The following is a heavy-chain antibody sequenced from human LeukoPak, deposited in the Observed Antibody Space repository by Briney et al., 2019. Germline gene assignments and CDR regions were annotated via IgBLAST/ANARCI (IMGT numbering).Heavy chain of an antibody. Sequence: GRSLRLSCAASGFTFSSYGMHWVRQAPGKGLEWVAVISYDGSNKYYADSVKGRLTISRDNSKNTLYLQMNSLRAEDTAAYYCAKMAQNFDYWGQGTLVTVSS. J-gene: IGHJ4*02. CDR2: ISYDGSNK. CDR3: AKMAQNFDY. CDR1: GFTFSSYG. V-gene: IGHV3-30*18. D-gene: IGHD5-24*01.